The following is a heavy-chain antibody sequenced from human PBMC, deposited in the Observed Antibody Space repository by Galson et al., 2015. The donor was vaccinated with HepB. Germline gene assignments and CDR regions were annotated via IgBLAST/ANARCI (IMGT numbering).Heavy chain of an antibody. CDR3: AKAWLQFSLPTMYFDY. Sequence: SLRLCCAASGFTFSSYGMHWVRQAPGKGLEWVAVISYDGSNKYYADSVKGRFTISRDNSKNTLSLQMNSLRAEDTAVYYCAKAWLQFSLPTMYFDYWGQGTLVTVSS. D-gene: IGHD5-24*01. J-gene: IGHJ4*02. CDR2: ISYDGSNK. CDR1: GFTFSSYG. V-gene: IGHV3-30*18.